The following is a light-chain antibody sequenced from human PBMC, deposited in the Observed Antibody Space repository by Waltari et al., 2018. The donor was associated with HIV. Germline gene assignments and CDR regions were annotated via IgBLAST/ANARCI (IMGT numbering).Light chain of an antibody. Sequence: QSALTQPASVSGAPGQSITIPCTGTSSDVGGCNYVPWYQQHPDKAPKLVIFEVNKRPSGVSNRFSGSKSGNTSSLTISRLQAEDEADYYCSSYTSSRTLVFGGGTKLTVL. CDR2: EVN. CDR1: SSDVGGCNY. CDR3: SSYTSSRTLV. V-gene: IGLV2-14*01. J-gene: IGLJ3*02.